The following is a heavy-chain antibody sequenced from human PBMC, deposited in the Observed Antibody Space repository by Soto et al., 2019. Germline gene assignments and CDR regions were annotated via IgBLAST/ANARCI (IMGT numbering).Heavy chain of an antibody. CDR1: GYTFTGYY. CDR3: ASFKRTDYDILTGYSDY. CDR2: INPNSGGT. D-gene: IGHD3-9*01. J-gene: IGHJ4*02. V-gene: IGHV1-2*02. Sequence: ASVKVSCKASGYTFTGYYMHWVRQAPGQGLEWMGWINPNSGGTNYAQKFQGRVTMTRDTSISTAYMELSRLRSDDTAVYYCASFKRTDYDILTGYSDYWGQGTLVTVSS.